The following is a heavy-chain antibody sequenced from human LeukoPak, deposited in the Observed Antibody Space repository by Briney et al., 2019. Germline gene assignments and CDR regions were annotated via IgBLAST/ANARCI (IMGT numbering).Heavy chain of an antibody. J-gene: IGHJ4*02. CDR1: GYTFTGYY. D-gene: IGHD6-13*01. V-gene: IGHV1-2*02. Sequence: ASVKVSCKASGYTFTGYYMHWVRQAPGQGLDWMGWINPNSGGTNYAQKFQGRVTMTRDTSISTAYMELSRLRSDDTAVYYCAKDFSSNWAHHFDYWGQGTLVTVSS. CDR3: AKDFSSNWAHHFDY. CDR2: INPNSGGT.